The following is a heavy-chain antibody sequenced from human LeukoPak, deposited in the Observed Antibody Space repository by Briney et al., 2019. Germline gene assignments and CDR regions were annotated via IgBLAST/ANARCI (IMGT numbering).Heavy chain of an antibody. Sequence: GASVKVSCKASVYTFTSYGISWVRQAPGQGLEWMGGITAYNDNTNYAQKLQGRVTVTTDTSTSTAYMELRSLRSDDTAVYYCARALLWFGEPSHIDYWGQGTLVTASS. V-gene: IGHV1-18*01. D-gene: IGHD3-10*01. CDR2: ITAYNDNT. J-gene: IGHJ4*02. CDR1: VYTFTSYG. CDR3: ARALLWFGEPSHIDY.